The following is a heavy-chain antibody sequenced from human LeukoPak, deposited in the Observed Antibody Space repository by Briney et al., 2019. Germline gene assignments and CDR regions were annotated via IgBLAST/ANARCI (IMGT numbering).Heavy chain of an antibody. D-gene: IGHD2-2*01. J-gene: IGHJ1*01. CDR2: INPNSGGT. Sequence: GASVKVSCKASGYTFTGYYMHWVRQAPGQGLEWMGWINPNSGGTNYAQKFQGRVTMTRDTSISTAYMELSRLRSDDTAVYYCARVAVVVVPAAIWDPKSSEYFQHWGQGTLVTASS. CDR1: GYTFTGYY. V-gene: IGHV1-2*02. CDR3: ARVAVVVVPAAIWDPKSSEYFQH.